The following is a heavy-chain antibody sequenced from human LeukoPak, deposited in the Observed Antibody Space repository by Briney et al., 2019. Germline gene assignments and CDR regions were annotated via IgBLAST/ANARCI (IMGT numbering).Heavy chain of an antibody. CDR3: AATYYDVLTGFTPLYYYGMDV. CDR1: GLTFSSYW. CDR2: IKKDGSEK. D-gene: IGHD3-9*01. J-gene: IGHJ6*02. V-gene: IGHV3-7*01. Sequence: GGSLRLSCAASGLTFSSYWMSWVRQAPGKGLEWVANIKKDGSEKYYVDSVKGRFTISRDNAKNSLYLQMNSLRAEDTAVYYCAATYYDVLTGFTPLYYYGMDVWGQGTTVTVSS.